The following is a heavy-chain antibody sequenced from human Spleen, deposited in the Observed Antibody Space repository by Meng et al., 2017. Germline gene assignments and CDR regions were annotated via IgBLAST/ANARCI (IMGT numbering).Heavy chain of an antibody. Sequence: QNTVKESGPTLVKPPETLTVTCPLAGLSLSSNGVSVGWIRQPPGKALEWLALIYWDDDKRYSPSLKTRLTITKDTSINHVVLTMTNMDPVDTGTYYCVHRREDPWSALYYLDYWGRGTLVTVSS. V-gene: IGHV2-5*02. J-gene: IGHJ4*01. CDR2: IYWDDDK. D-gene: IGHD2-8*02. CDR1: GLSLSSNGVS. CDR3: VHRREDPWSALYYLDY.